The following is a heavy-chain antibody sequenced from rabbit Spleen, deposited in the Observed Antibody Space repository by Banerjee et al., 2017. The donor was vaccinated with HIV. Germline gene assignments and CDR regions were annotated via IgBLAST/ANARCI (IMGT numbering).Heavy chain of an antibody. V-gene: IGHV1S40*01. D-gene: IGHD1-1*01. CDR1: GFSFSDRDV. Sequence: QSLEESGGDLVKPEGSLTLACKASGFSFSDRDVMCWVRQAPGKGLQWIACINTYTGKPVYATWPKGRFTISRTSSTTVTLQMTSLTAADTATYFCARDLASVIGWNFGWWGPGTLVTVS. CDR3: ARDLASVIGWNFGW. CDR2: INTYTGKP. J-gene: IGHJ4*01.